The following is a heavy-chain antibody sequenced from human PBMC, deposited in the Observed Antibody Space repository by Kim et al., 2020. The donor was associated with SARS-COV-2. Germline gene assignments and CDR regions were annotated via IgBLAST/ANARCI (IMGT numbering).Heavy chain of an antibody. CDR3: ARAFFGVVPASLGDP. J-gene: IGHJ5*02. CDR2: ISAYNGNT. D-gene: IGHD2-2*01. V-gene: IGHV1-18*01. CDR1: GYTFTSYG. Sequence: ASVKVSCKASGYTFTSYGISWVRQAPGQGLEWMGWISAYNGNTNYAQKLQGRVTMTTDTSTSTAYMELRSLRSDDTAVYYCARAFFGVVPASLGDPWGQGTLVTVSS.